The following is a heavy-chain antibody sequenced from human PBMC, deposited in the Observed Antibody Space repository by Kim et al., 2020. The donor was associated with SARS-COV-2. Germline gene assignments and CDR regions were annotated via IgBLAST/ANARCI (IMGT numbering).Heavy chain of an antibody. D-gene: IGHD6-13*01. V-gene: IGHV3-23*01. CDR3: AKDKIEVKGAGYSSSWYLLGYSSGWYVSYYYYCVMDV. J-gene: IGHJ6*02. Sequence: GGSLRLSCTASGFTFSSYAMSWVRQAPGKGLEWVSAISGSGGSTYYADSVKGRFTISRDNSKNTLYLQMNSLRAEDTAVYYCAKDKIEVKGAGYSSSWYLLGYSSGWYVSYYYYCVMDVWGQGTTVTVSS. CDR1: GFTFSSYA. CDR2: ISGSGGST.